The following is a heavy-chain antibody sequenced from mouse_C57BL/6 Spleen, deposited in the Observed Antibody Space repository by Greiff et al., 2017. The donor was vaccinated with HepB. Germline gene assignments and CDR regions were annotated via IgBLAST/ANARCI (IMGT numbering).Heavy chain of an antibody. CDR3: AREGGDYDVDY. J-gene: IGHJ2*01. D-gene: IGHD2-4*01. Sequence: VQLQQSGPELVKPGASVKISCKASGYTFTDYYMNWVKQSHGKSLEWIGDINPNNGGTSYNQKFKGKATLTVDKSSSTAYMELRSLTSEDSAVYYCAREGGDYDVDYWGQGTTLTVSS. V-gene: IGHV1-26*01. CDR1: GYTFTDYY. CDR2: INPNNGGT.